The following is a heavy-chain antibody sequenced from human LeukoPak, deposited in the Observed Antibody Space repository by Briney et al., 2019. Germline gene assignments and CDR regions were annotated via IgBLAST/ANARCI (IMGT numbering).Heavy chain of an antibody. CDR2: ISSSGSTI. CDR3: AKTPYGVYYFDY. J-gene: IGHJ4*02. V-gene: IGHV3-11*01. CDR1: GFTFSDYY. D-gene: IGHD4-17*01. Sequence: GGSLRLSCAASGFTFSDYYMSWIRQAPGKGLEWVSYISSSGSTIYYADSVKGRFTISRDNSKNTLYLQMNSLRAEDTAVYYCAKTPYGVYYFDYWGQGTLVTVSS.